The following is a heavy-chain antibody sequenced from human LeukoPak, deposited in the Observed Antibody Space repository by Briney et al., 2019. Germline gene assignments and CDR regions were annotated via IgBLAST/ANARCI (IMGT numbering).Heavy chain of an antibody. CDR2: ITNNGRTT. Sequence: GGSLRLSCAASGFTFSDYYMGWIRQAPGKGLEWVSYITNNGRTTYHADSVKGRFTISRDNAKNSLYLQMNSLRVDDTAMYYCARAWNDGFDIWGQGTMVTVSP. V-gene: IGHV3-11*04. J-gene: IGHJ3*02. CDR3: ARAWNDGFDI. D-gene: IGHD1-1*01. CDR1: GFTFSDYY.